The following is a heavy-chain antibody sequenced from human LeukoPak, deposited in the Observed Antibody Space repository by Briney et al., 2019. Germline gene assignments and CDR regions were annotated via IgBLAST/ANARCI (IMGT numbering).Heavy chain of an antibody. V-gene: IGHV1-2*02. CDR1: GYTFTGYY. CDR3: ARDVRDYCSSTSCYMPGWFDP. CDR2: INPNSGGT. J-gene: IGHJ5*02. Sequence: GASVKVSCKASGYTFTGYYMHWVRQAPGQGLEWIGWINPNSGGTNYAQKFQGRVTMTRDTSISTAYMELSRLRSDDTAVYYCARDVRDYCSSTSCYMPGWFDPWGQGTLVTVSS. D-gene: IGHD2-2*02.